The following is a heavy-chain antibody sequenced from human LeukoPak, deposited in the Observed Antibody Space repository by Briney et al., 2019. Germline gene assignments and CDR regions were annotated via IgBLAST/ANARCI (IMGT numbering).Heavy chain of an antibody. V-gene: IGHV4-59*02. Sequence: PSGTLSLTCTVSDGSVSPYYWSWVRQPPGKGLGWIGNIYYSGSTDSNPSLKSRVTFSVDTSKNQFSLKLSSVTAADTAMYYCARGQRGLPYWGQGILVTVSS. CDR1: DGSVSPYY. J-gene: IGHJ4*02. CDR2: IYYSGST. CDR3: ARGQRGLPY. D-gene: IGHD3/OR15-3a*01.